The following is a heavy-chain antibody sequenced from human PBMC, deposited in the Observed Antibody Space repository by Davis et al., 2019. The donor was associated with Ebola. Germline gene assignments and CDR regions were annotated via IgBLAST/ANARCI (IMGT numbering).Heavy chain of an antibody. D-gene: IGHD6-13*01. Sequence: ASVKVSCKASGYTFTSYDINWVRQATGQGLEWMGWMNPNSGNTGYAQKFQGRVTMTRNTSISTAYMELSSLRSEDTAVYYCARDPLIAAAAHNWFDPWGQGTLVTVSS. CDR1: GYTFTSYD. V-gene: IGHV1-8*01. J-gene: IGHJ5*02. CDR3: ARDPLIAAAAHNWFDP. CDR2: MNPNSGNT.